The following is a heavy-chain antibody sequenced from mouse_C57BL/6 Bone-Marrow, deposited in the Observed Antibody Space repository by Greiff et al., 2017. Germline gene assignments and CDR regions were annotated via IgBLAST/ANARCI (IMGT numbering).Heavy chain of an antibody. J-gene: IGHJ2*01. CDR3: ARWGSGDYFDY. V-gene: IGHV1-26*01. CDR2: INPNTGGT. CDR1: GYTFTDYY. Sequence: EVQLQQSGPELVKPGASVKISCKASGYTFTDYYMNWVKQSHGKSLEWIGDINPNTGGTSYNQKFKGKATLTVDKSSSTAYMELRSRTSEDSAVYYCARWGSGDYFDYWGQGTTLTVSS.